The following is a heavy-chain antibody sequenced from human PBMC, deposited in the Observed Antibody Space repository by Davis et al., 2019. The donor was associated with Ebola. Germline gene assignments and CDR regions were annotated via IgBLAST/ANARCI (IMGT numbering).Heavy chain of an antibody. CDR3: ARALGYNSGHTGADY. D-gene: IGHD6-19*01. Sequence: SETLSLTCAVYDGSLSGYYWSWIRQPPGKGLEWIGEINHSGSTNYNPSLMSRVTISVDTSMNQFSLKLRSVTAADTAVYYCARALGYNSGHTGADYWAREPWSLSPQ. CDR1: DGSLSGYY. V-gene: IGHV4-34*01. J-gene: IGHJ4*02. CDR2: INHSGST.